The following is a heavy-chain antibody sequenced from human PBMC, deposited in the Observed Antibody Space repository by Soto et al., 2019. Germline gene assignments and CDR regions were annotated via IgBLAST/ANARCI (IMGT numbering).Heavy chain of an antibody. V-gene: IGHV3-11*01. CDR1: GFTFSDYY. D-gene: IGHD1-20*01. CDR3: ARGSLITGNLHYYYYGMDV. J-gene: IGHJ6*02. CDR2: ISSSGSTI. Sequence: PGGSLRLSCAASGFTFSDYYMSWIRQAPGKGLEWVSYISSSGSTIYYADSVKGRFTISRDNAKNSLYLQMNSLRAEDTAVYYCARGSLITGNLHYYYYGMDVWGQGTTVTVSS.